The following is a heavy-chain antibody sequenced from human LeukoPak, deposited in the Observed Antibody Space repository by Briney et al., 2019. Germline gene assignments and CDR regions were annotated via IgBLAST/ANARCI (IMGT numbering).Heavy chain of an antibody. D-gene: IGHD3-22*01. CDR1: GGSISSYY. Sequence: SETLSLTCTVSGGSISSYYWSWIRQPPGKGLEWIGYIYYSGSTNYNPSLKSRVTISVDTSKNQFSLKLSSVTAADTAVYYCARTTQLTYYYDSSGYFDYWGQGTLVTVSS. J-gene: IGHJ4*02. V-gene: IGHV4-59*12. CDR3: ARTTQLTYYYDSSGYFDY. CDR2: IYYSGST.